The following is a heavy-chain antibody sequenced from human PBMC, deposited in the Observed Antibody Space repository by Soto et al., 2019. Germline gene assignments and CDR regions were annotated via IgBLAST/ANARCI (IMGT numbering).Heavy chain of an antibody. Sequence: EVQLLESGGGLVQPGGSLRLSCAASGFTFSAYAMSWVRQAPGKGLEWVSAISGTSLSTYYADSVQGRFSISTDSSRKTLFLQMNTLRAEDTAVYFCATRIFGVEYWGQGTLVTVSS. V-gene: IGHV3-23*01. J-gene: IGHJ4*02. D-gene: IGHD3-3*01. CDR1: GFTFSAYA. CDR2: ISGTSLST. CDR3: ATRIFGVEY.